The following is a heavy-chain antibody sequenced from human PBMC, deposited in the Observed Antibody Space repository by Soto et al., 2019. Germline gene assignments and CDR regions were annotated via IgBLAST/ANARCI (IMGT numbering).Heavy chain of an antibody. CDR3: ARDGGTSGYNSGWFDP. V-gene: IGHV4-59*01. CDR2: IYYSGST. Sequence: SETLSLTCTVSGGSISSYYWSWIRQPPGKGLEWIGYIYYSGSTNYNPSLKSRVTISVDTSKNQFSLKLSSVTAADTVVYYCARDGGTSGYNSGWFDPWGEGTLVTVSS. D-gene: IGHD5-12*01. CDR1: GGSISSYY. J-gene: IGHJ5*02.